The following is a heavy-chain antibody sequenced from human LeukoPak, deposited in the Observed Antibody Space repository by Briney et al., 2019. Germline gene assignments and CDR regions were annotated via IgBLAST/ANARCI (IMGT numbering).Heavy chain of an antibody. Sequence: GGSLRLSCAASGFTVSSNYMSWVRQAPGKGLEWVSAISGSGVSIYYADSVKGRFTVSRDNSKNTLYLQMSSLRAEDTAVYYCAKDERNWNYNLASQTYDWGQGTLVTVSS. D-gene: IGHD1-7*01. V-gene: IGHV3-23*01. CDR2: ISGSGVSI. CDR3: AKDERNWNYNLASQTYD. J-gene: IGHJ4*02. CDR1: GFTVSSNY.